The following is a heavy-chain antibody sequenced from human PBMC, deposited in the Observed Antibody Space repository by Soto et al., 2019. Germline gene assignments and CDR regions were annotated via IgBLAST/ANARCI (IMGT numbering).Heavy chain of an antibody. Sequence: PSETLSLTCAVYGGSFSGYYWSWIRQPPGKGLEWIGEINRSGSTNYNPSLKSRVTISVDTSKNQFSLSLTSVTAADTAIYYCARGGGSHLYFDSWGQGTLVTVSS. CDR3: ARGGGSHLYFDS. CDR1: GGSFSGYY. CDR2: INRSGST. D-gene: IGHD5-12*01. J-gene: IGHJ4*02. V-gene: IGHV4-34*01.